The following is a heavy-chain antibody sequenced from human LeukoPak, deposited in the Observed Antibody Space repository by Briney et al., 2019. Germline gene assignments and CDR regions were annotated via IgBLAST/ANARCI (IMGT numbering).Heavy chain of an antibody. J-gene: IGHJ3*02. CDR3: ARSGYSCAAGAFDI. D-gene: IGHD3-3*01. V-gene: IGHV3-74*01. CDR2: INSDGSST. CDR1: GFTFSSYW. Sequence: GGSLRLSCAASGFTFSSYWMHWVRQAPGKGLVWVSRINSDGSSTSYADSVKGRFTISRDNAKNTLYLQMNSLRAEDTAVYYCARSGYSCAAGAFDIWGQGTMVTVSS.